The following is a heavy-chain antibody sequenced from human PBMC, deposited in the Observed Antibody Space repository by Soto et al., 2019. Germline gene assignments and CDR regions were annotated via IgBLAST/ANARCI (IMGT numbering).Heavy chain of an antibody. CDR3: ARDPADY. V-gene: IGHV1-3*01. CDR1: GYSFTSYT. CDR2: VNAGSGDT. J-gene: IGHJ4*02. Sequence: ASVKVSCKASGYSFTSYTIHWVRQAPGQRLEWMGWVNAGSGDTKYSRNFQGRVSISRDTSASTAYIEVSSLRSEDTAVYYCARDPADYWGQGTLVTVSS.